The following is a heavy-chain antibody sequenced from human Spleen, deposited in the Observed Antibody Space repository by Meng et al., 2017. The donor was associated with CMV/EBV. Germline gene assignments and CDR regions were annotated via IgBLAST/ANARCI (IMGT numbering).Heavy chain of an antibody. Sequence: GESLKISCAASGFTFSTYAVHWVRQAPGKGLEWVAIISYDGSKESYADSVKGRFIISRDNSKNTLYLQMSSLRPEDTGVYYCARGDSSWYHELDYWGQGTLVTVSS. V-gene: IGHV3-30-3*01. D-gene: IGHD6-13*01. CDR2: ISYDGSKE. CDR1: GFTFSTYA. J-gene: IGHJ4*02. CDR3: ARGDSSWYHELDY.